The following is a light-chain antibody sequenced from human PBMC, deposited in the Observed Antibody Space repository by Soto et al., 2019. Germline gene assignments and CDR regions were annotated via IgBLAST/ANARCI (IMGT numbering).Light chain of an antibody. V-gene: IGLV2-14*03. CDR1: SNDVGGYDY. CDR3: SSYTSRATLV. Sequence: QSALTQPASVSGSPGQSITISCTGTSNDVGGYDYVTWYQHRPGKAPKLMIYDVSNRPSGISDRFSASKSGNTASLTISGVQAEDEAHYYCSSYTSRATLVFGGGTKLTVL. J-gene: IGLJ2*01. CDR2: DVS.